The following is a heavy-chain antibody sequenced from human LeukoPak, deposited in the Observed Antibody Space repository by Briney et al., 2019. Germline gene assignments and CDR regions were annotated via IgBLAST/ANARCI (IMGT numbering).Heavy chain of an antibody. J-gene: IGHJ4*02. CDR3: AKCSSGWYPYFDY. CDR2: IWYDGSNK. D-gene: IGHD6-19*01. Sequence: PGRSLRLSSAASGFTFSSDGMHCVRQAPGKGLERGAGIWYDGSNKYYADSVKGRFTISRANSKTTLHLQLNRLRAEATAVYYCAKCSSGWYPYFDYWGQGTLVTVSS. CDR1: GFTFSSDG. V-gene: IGHV3-33*06.